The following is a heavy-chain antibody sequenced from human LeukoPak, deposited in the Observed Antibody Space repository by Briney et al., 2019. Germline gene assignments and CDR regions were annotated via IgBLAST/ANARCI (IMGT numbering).Heavy chain of an antibody. Sequence: GASVKVSCKASGYTFIDYPISWVRQAPGHGLEWMGWISTYNGNTNYPQKLQGRLTLTTDTSTSTAYMELRSLRSDDTAVYYCARGFLTYYYDSHGHTLLDKWGQGTLVSVSS. D-gene: IGHD3-22*01. CDR3: ARGFLTYYYDSHGHTLLDK. V-gene: IGHV1-18*01. J-gene: IGHJ4*02. CDR1: GYTFIDYP. CDR2: ISTYNGNT.